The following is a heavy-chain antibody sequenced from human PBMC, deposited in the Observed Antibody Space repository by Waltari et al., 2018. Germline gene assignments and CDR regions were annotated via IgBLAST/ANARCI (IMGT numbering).Heavy chain of an antibody. CDR3: AKLTGYSYGYVH. V-gene: IGHV3-23*01. CDR2: ISGSGGST. J-gene: IGHJ4*02. CDR1: GFTFSSYA. Sequence: EVQLLESGGGLVQPGGSLRLSCAASGFTFSSYAMSWVRQAPGQGLEWVSAISGSGGSTYYADAWKGRFTMSRDNSKNTLYLQMNSLRAEDTAVYYCAKLTGYSYGYVHWGQGTLVTVSS. D-gene: IGHD5-18*01.